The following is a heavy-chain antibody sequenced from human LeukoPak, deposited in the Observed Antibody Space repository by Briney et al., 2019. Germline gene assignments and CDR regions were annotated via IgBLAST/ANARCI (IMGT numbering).Heavy chain of an antibody. CDR3: ARRTVTHWFDP. Sequence: PSETLSLTCTVSGGSISSSSYYWGWIRQPPGKGLEWIGTIHYSGTTYYNPSLESRVTISVDTSKNQFSLKLSSVTAAETAVYYCARRTVTHWFDPWGQGTLVTVSS. J-gene: IGHJ5*02. CDR2: IHYSGTT. D-gene: IGHD4-17*01. V-gene: IGHV4-39*01. CDR1: GGSISSSSYY.